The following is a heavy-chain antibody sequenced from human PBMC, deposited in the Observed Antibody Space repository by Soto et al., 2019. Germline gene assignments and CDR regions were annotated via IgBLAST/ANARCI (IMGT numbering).Heavy chain of an antibody. Sequence: GGSLRLSCTASGFTFGDYAMSWVRQAPGKGLEWVGFIRSKAYGGTTEYAASVKGRFTTSRDDSKSIAYLQMNSLKTEDTAVYYCTSSTNARLVGATTFDYWGQGTLVTVSS. CDR1: GFTFGDYA. CDR3: TSSTNARLVGATTFDY. J-gene: IGHJ4*02. CDR2: IRSKAYGGTT. V-gene: IGHV3-49*04. D-gene: IGHD1-26*01.